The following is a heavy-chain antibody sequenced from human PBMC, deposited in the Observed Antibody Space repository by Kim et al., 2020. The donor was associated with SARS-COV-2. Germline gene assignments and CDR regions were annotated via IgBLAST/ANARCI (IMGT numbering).Heavy chain of an antibody. Sequence: GGSLRLSCAASGFNVGYNYMTWVRQAPGKGLEWVARIYSGGSTNFADSVKGRFTLSRDNSMNTLYLQLNNLRTDDTAVYFCGTSPSVGFWGQGTLVTVSS. V-gene: IGHV3-53*01. CDR2: IYSGGST. CDR3: GTSPSVGF. CDR1: GFNVGYNY. D-gene: IGHD1-26*01. J-gene: IGHJ4*02.